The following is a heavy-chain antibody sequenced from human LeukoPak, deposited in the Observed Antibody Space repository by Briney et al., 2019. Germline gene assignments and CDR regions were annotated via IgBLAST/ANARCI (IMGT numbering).Heavy chain of an antibody. V-gene: IGHV4-31*03. CDR1: GGSISSGGYY. J-gene: IGHJ3*02. CDR3: ARAPFYGDDAFDI. CDR2: IYNSGT. Sequence: SETLSLTCTVSGGSISSGGYYWSWLRQHPGKGLEWIGYIYNSGTYYNPSLKSRVTISVDTSKNQFSLKLSSVTAADTAVYYCARAPFYGDDAFDIWGQGTMVTVSS. D-gene: IGHD4-17*01.